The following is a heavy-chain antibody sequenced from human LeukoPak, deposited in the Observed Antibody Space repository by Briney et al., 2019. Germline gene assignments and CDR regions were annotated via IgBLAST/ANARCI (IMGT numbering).Heavy chain of an antibody. J-gene: IGHJ3*02. V-gene: IGHV1-2*06. CDR1: GYTFTGYY. CDR3: ARDLSYDYVWGSYRPMVSFDI. Sequence: ASVKVSCKASGYTFTGYYMHWARQAPGQGLEWMGRINPNSGGTNYAQKFQGRVAMTRDTSISTAYMELSRLRSDDTAVYYWARDLSYDYVWGSYRPMVSFDIWGQGTMVTVSS. D-gene: IGHD3-16*02. CDR2: INPNSGGT.